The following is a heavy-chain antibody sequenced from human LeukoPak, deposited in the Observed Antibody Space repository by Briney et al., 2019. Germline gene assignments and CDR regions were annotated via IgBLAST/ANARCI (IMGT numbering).Heavy chain of an antibody. CDR2: IYPGDSDT. V-gene: IGHV5-51*01. Sequence: GESLKISCKGSGYSFTSYWIGWVRQMPGKGLEWMGIIYPGDSDTRYSPSFQGQVTISADKSISTAYLQWSSLKASDTAMYYCASGYCSGGSRYGPDAFDIWGQGTMVTVSS. CDR1: GYSFTSYW. J-gene: IGHJ3*02. CDR3: ASGYCSGGSRYGPDAFDI. D-gene: IGHD2-15*01.